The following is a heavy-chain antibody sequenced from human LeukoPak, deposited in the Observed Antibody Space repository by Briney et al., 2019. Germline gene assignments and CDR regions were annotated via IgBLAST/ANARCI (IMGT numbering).Heavy chain of an antibody. CDR1: GGSISSYY. D-gene: IGHD6-13*01. CDR2: ISYSGST. CDR3: ARIREQQLATDAFDI. Sequence: SETLSLTCTVSGGSISSYYWSWIRQPPGKGLEWIGSISYSGSTNYNPSLKSRVTISVDTSKNQFSLKLSSVTAADTAVYYCARIREQQLATDAFDIWGQGTMVTVSS. J-gene: IGHJ3*02. V-gene: IGHV4-59*08.